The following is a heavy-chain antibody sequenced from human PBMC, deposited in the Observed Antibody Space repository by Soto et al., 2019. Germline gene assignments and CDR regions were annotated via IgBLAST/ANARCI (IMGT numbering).Heavy chain of an antibody. CDR2: IYHSGST. D-gene: IGHD2-21*01. J-gene: IGHJ4*02. CDR3: ARGTVVPLDY. CDR1: GGSISSSNW. V-gene: IGHV4-4*02. Sequence: SETLSLTCAVSGGSISSSNWWSWVRQPPGRGLEWIGEIYHSGSTNYNPSLKSRVTISVDRSKNQFSLKLSSVMAADTAVYYCARGTVVPLDYWGQGAVLTVSS.